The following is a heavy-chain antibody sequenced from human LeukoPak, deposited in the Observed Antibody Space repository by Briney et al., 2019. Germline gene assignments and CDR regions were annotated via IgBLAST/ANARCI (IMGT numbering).Heavy chain of an antibody. CDR1: GDSVSSNSAA. Sequence: SQTLSLTCAISGDSVSSNSAAWTWIRQSPSRGLEWLGRTYYRSKWYNDYAESVKSRMTINSDTSRNQFSLQLNSVTPEDTAVYYCARGIAVAGMGCFDHWGQGTLATVSS. D-gene: IGHD6-19*01. CDR3: ARGIAVAGMGCFDH. J-gene: IGHJ4*02. CDR2: TYYRSKWYN. V-gene: IGHV6-1*01.